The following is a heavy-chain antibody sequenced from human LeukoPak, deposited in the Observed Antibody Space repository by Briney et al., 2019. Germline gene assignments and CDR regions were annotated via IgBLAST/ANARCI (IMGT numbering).Heavy chain of an antibody. J-gene: IGHJ4*02. Sequence: ASVKISCKVSGYTFTDYYMHWVQQAPGKGLEWMGLVDPEDGETIYAEKFQGRVTITADTSTDTAYMELSSLRSEDTAVYYCHSMFTGTTDYWGQGTLVTVSP. D-gene: IGHD1-1*01. CDR3: HSMFTGTTDY. CDR2: VDPEDGET. CDR1: GYTFTDYY. V-gene: IGHV1-69-2*01.